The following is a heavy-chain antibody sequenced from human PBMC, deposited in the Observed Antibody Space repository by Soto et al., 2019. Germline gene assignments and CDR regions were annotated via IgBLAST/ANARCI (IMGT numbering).Heavy chain of an antibody. CDR1: GGSVSSGSYY. Sequence: SETLSLTCTVSGGSVSSGSYYWSWIRQPPGKGLEWIGYIYYSGSTNYNPSLKSRVTISVDTSKNQFSLKLSSVTAADTAVYYCARAYYDTLTGSDAFDIWGQGTMVTVSS. D-gene: IGHD3-9*01. V-gene: IGHV4-61*01. CDR2: IYYSGST. J-gene: IGHJ3*02. CDR3: ARAYYDTLTGSDAFDI.